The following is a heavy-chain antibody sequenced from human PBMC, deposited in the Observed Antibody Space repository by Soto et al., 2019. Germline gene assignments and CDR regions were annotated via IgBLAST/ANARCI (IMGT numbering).Heavy chain of an antibody. J-gene: IGHJ3*02. CDR2: IFTSGST. D-gene: IGHD2-2*01. CDR3: ARLSQRVTPRAMDAFDI. CDR1: GGSISFYF. V-gene: IGHV4-4*07. Sequence: SETLSLTCTVSGGSISFYFWNWVRQPAGKGLEWIGRIFTSGSTNYNPSLKSRVTMSIDTSKSQFSLKLSSVTAADTAVYYCARLSQRVTPRAMDAFDIWGHGTVVTVSS.